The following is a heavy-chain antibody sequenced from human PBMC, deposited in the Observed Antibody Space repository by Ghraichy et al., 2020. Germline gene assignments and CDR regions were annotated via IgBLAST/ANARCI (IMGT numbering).Heavy chain of an antibody. Sequence: GGSLRLSCAASGFTSGDFSMSWVRQAPGKGLEWVSAISGSGGTLYTDSVKGRFSISSDNSENTLYLQMNSLRAEDTAVYYCAKAVLHGSGWTSYFDYWGQGTLVTVSS. CDR1: GFTSGDFS. J-gene: IGHJ4*02. CDR3: AKAVLHGSGWTSYFDY. CDR2: ISGSGGT. V-gene: IGHV3-23*01. D-gene: IGHD6-19*01.